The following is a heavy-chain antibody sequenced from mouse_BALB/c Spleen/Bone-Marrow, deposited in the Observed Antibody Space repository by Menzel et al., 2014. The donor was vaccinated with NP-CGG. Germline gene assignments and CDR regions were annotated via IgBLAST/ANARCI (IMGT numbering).Heavy chain of an antibody. D-gene: IGHD2-4*01. V-gene: IGHV3-2*02. J-gene: IGHJ1*01. CDR2: INYSGST. CDR3: ARSRGLRRDWYFDV. Sequence: DVRLQESGPGLVKPSQSLSLTCTVTGYSITSDYAWNWIRQFPGNKLEWLGYINYSGSTSYNPSLKSRISITRDTSKNQFFLQLNSVTTEDTATFYCARSRGLRRDWYFDVWGAGTTVTVSS. CDR1: GYSITSDYA.